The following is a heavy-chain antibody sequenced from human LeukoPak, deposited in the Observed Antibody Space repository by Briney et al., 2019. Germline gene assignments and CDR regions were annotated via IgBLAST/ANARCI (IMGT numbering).Heavy chain of an antibody. V-gene: IGHV6-1*01. CDR3: ARVGYDFWSGPRRTYYYYGMDV. D-gene: IGHD3-3*01. Sequence: SQTLSLTCAISGDSFSSNSAAWNWIRQSPSRGLEWLGRTYYRSKWYNAYAVSVKSRITINPDTSKNQFSLKLSSVTAADTAVYYCARVGYDFWSGPRRTYYYYGMDVWGQGTTVTVSS. CDR2: TYYRSKWYN. J-gene: IGHJ6*02. CDR1: GDSFSSNSAA.